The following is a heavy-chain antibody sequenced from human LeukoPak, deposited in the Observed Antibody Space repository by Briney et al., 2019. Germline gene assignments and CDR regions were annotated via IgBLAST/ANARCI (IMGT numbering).Heavy chain of an antibody. CDR3: ASYSSGWSYYYYVDV. V-gene: IGHV1-69*05. CDR1: GGTFSSYA. D-gene: IGHD6-19*01. Sequence: ASVKVSCKASGGTFSSYAISWVRQAPGQGLEWMGRIIPIFGTANYAQKFQGRVTITTDESTSTAYMELSSLRSEDTAVYYCASYSSGWSYYYYVDVWGKGTTVTVSS. CDR2: IIPIFGTA. J-gene: IGHJ6*03.